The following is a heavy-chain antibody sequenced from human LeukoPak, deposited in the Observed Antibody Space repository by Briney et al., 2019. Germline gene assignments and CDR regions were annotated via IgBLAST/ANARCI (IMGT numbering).Heavy chain of an antibody. CDR2: IYHNGNT. J-gene: IGHJ4*02. CDR3: ASGGYSYGFDY. CDR1: GGSISSGGYS. V-gene: IGHV4-30-2*01. Sequence: SETLSLTCAVSGGSISSGGYSWSWIRQPPGKGLEWIGYIYHNGNTYYSPSLKSRVTISVDRSKNQLSLKLSSVTAADAAMYYCASGGYSYGFDYWGQGTLVTVSS. D-gene: IGHD5-18*01.